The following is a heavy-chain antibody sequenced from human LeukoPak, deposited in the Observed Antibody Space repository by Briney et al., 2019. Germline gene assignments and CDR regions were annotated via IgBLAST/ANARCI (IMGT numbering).Heavy chain of an antibody. V-gene: IGHV1-69*06. J-gene: IGHJ4*02. CDR1: GGTFSSYA. Sequence: ASVKVSCKASGGTFSSYAISWVRQAPGQGLEWMGGIIPIFGTANYAQKFQGRVTIAADKSTSTAYMELSSLRSEDTAVYYCARDRGDYYDSSGYSFDYWGQGTLVTVSS. D-gene: IGHD3-22*01. CDR2: IIPIFGTA. CDR3: ARDRGDYYDSSGYSFDY.